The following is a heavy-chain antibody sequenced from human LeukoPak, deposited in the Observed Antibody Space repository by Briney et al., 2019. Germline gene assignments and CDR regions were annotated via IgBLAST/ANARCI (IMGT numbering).Heavy chain of an antibody. V-gene: IGHV1-2*02. Sequence: ASVKVSCKPSGFTLLGHYMHWVRQAPGQGLQWMGWIDRISGGTDYAQNFQGRVTMTRDTSTSTFYMELSSLRSDDTAIYYCATPWDCTRPDCPFLHWGQGTLVTVSS. CDR3: ATPWDCTRPDCPFLH. CDR1: GFTLLGHY. J-gene: IGHJ1*01. D-gene: IGHD2-8*01. CDR2: IDRISGGT.